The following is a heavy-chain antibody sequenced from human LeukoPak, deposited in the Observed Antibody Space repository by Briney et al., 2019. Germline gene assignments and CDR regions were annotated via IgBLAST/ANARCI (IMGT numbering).Heavy chain of an antibody. J-gene: IGHJ3*02. V-gene: IGHV4-59*01. CDR1: GGSISSYY. Sequence: SETLPLTCTVSGGSISSYYWNWIRQPPGKGLEWIGYIYYSGSTNYNPSLKSRVTISVDTSKNQFSLKLSSVTAADTAVYYCASLYSSSWFDAFDIWGQGTMVTVSS. D-gene: IGHD6-13*01. CDR3: ASLYSSSWFDAFDI. CDR2: IYYSGST.